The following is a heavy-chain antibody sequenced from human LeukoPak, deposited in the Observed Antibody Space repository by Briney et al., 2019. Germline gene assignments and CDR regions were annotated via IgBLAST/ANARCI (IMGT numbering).Heavy chain of an antibody. D-gene: IGHD6-13*01. CDR3: AIDTSAERGQQLAN. V-gene: IGHV3-7*01. CDR2: VNQVGNEK. J-gene: IGHJ4*02. Sequence: GGSLRLSCAASGIIFSSYWMSWVRQSPGKGLEWVANVNQVGNEKYYVDSVKGRFAISRDNAKKSLYLQMNSLRADDTAVYYCAIDTSAERGQQLANWGQGTLVSVSS. CDR1: GIIFSSYW.